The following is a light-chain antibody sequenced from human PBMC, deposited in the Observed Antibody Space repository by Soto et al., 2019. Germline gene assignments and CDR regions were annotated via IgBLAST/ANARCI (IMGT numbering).Light chain of an antibody. CDR2: DVF. CDR1: NSDVYNY. J-gene: IGLJ1*01. Sequence: QSVLTQPASVSGSPGQSITISCTGTNSDVYNYVSWYQQHPGKAPKLMIYDVFNRPSGVSNRFSGSQSGNTASLTISWLQSEDEADYYCSSYTSRTLYVFGTGTKFTVL. CDR3: SSYTSRTLYV. V-gene: IGLV2-14*03.